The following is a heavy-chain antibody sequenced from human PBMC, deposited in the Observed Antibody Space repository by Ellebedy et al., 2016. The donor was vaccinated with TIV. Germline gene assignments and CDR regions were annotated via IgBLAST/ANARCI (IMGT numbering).Heavy chain of an antibody. D-gene: IGHD3-10*01. Sequence: AASVKVSCKASGYTFTSYYMHWVRQAPGKGLEWMGIINAGGGTTSYAEKFQGRVTMTRDTSTSTVFMELSSLRSDDTAVYYCARGNYYGSVTYPTAMDVWGRGTTVTVSS. J-gene: IGHJ6*02. CDR2: INAGGGTT. V-gene: IGHV1-46*01. CDR1: GYTFTSYY. CDR3: ARGNYYGSVTYPTAMDV.